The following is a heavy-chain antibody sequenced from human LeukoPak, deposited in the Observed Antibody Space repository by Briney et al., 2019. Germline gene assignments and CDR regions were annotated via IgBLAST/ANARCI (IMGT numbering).Heavy chain of an antibody. CDR2: IFPGDSDT. CDR3: ARTDSSSWLHYFDY. J-gene: IGHJ4*02. D-gene: IGHD6-13*01. V-gene: IGHV5-51*01. Sequence: GESLKISCKGSGYSFTDYWIGWVRQMPGKGLEWMGIIFPGDSDTRYSPSFQGQVTISADKSISTAYLQWSSLKASDTAIYFCARTDSSSWLHYFDYWGQGTLVSVSS. CDR1: GYSFTDYW.